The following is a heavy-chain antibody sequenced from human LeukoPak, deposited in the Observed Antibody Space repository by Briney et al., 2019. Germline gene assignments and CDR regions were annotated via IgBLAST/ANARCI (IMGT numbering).Heavy chain of an antibody. Sequence: GGSLRLSCAASGFCLSSYAMSWVRQAPGKGLEWVSAISSTDAGTYHADSVRGRFTISRDSSKNTLYLQMNSLRAEDAAVYYCAKAPVTSCRGAYCYPFDYWGQGTLVTVSS. CDR2: ISSTDAGT. J-gene: IGHJ4*02. V-gene: IGHV3-23*01. CDR3: AKAPVTSCRGAYCYPFDY. D-gene: IGHD2-21*01. CDR1: GFCLSSYA.